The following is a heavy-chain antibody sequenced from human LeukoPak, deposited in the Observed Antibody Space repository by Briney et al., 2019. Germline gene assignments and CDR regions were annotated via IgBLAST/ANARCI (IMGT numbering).Heavy chain of an antibody. CDR1: GGSISSSTYC. D-gene: IGHD3-16*02. Sequence: SETLSLTCTVSGGSISSSTYCWGWVLQPPGKGLEWIGTISYSGITYYNPSLKSRVTISVDTSKNHFSLKLTSVTAADTAVYYCATRLGELSFYDYWGQGTLVTVSS. V-gene: IGHV4-39*02. CDR3: ATRLGELSFYDY. J-gene: IGHJ4*02. CDR2: ISYSGIT.